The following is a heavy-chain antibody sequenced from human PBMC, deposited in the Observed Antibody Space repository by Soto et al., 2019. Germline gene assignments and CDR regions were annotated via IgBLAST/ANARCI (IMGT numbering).Heavy chain of an antibody. CDR2: ISGSGGST. V-gene: IGHV3-23*01. D-gene: IGHD1-1*01. CDR1: GFTFSSYA. CDR3: AKDRAGTTAFDY. J-gene: IGHJ4*02. Sequence: PGGSLRLSCADSGFTFSSYAMSGVRQTPGKGLEWVSAISGSGGSTYYADSVKGRFTISRDNSKNTLYLQMNSLRVDDTAVYYCAKDRAGTTAFDYWGQGTLVTVSS.